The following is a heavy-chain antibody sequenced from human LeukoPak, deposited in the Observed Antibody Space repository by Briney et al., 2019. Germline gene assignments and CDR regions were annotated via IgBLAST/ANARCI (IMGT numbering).Heavy chain of an antibody. CDR3: AKGGSAKFDY. D-gene: IGHD6-25*01. CDR2: IKQDGSEK. Sequence: GGSLRLSCAASGFTFSNYWMSWVRQAPGKGLEWVANIKQDGSEKYHVDSVKGRFTISRDNAKNSLYLQMNTLRAEDTAVYYCAKGGSAKFDYWGQGTLVTVSS. CDR1: GFTFSNYW. J-gene: IGHJ4*02. V-gene: IGHV3-7*03.